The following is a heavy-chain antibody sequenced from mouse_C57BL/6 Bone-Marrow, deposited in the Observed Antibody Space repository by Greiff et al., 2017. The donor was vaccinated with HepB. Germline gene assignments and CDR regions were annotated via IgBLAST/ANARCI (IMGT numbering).Heavy chain of an antibody. D-gene: IGHD1-1*01. CDR2: ISSGGSYT. J-gene: IGHJ2*01. CDR3: ARQGIPFYYYGSNRYYFDY. Sequence: EVQRVESGGDLVKPGGSLKLSCAASGFTFSSYGMSWVRQTPDKRLEWVATISSGGSYTYYPDSVKGRFTISRDNAKNTLYLQMSSLKSEDTAMYYCARQGIPFYYYGSNRYYFDYWGQGTTLTVSS. V-gene: IGHV5-6*01. CDR1: GFTFSSYG.